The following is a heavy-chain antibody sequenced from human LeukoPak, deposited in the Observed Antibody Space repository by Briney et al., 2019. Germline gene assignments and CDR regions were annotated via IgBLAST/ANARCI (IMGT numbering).Heavy chain of an antibody. Sequence: PGGSLRLSCAASGFTFSNFWLHWVRQAPGKGLEWVPRITSDGSNINYADSVQGRFTISRDNAKNTLYLQMNSLRAEDTAVYYCARGGHSSLDYWGQGALVTVSS. V-gene: IGHV3-74*01. J-gene: IGHJ4*02. CDR3: ARGGHSSLDY. CDR2: ITSDGSNI. CDR1: GFTFSNFW. D-gene: IGHD3-16*01.